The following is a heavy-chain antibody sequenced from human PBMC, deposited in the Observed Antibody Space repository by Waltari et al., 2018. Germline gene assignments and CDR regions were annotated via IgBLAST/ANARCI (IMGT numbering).Heavy chain of an antibody. V-gene: IGHV1-2*05. CDR3: ATWRENAFDV. J-gene: IGHJ3*01. CDR1: GYTFTGYF. D-gene: IGHD1-1*01. Sequence: QVQLVQSGAEMKKRGASVKVSCEASGYTFTGYFIHWVRQAPGQGLEWMGRINPNSGGTNYAQKFQGRVTLTRDKSINTAYMDLSRLTSDDTGMYYCATWRENAFDVWDQGTMVTVST. CDR2: INPNSGGT.